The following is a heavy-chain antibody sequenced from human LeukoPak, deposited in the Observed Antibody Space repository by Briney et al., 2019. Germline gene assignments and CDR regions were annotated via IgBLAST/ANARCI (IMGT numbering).Heavy chain of an antibody. D-gene: IGHD4-17*01. CDR1: GFTFSNYG. Sequence: GGSLRLSCVASGFTFSNYGMHWVRQAPGKGLEWVAFIRYDGFNKYYTDSVKGRFTISRDNAKNSLYLQMNSLRAEDTAVYYCARDHGDYENPFYYYMDVWGKGTTVTVSS. CDR3: ARDHGDYENPFYYYMDV. CDR2: IRYDGFNK. V-gene: IGHV3-30*02. J-gene: IGHJ6*03.